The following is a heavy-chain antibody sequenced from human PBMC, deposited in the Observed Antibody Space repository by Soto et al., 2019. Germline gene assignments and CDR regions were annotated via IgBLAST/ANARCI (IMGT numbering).Heavy chain of an antibody. CDR1: GYTFTSNH. CDR3: ARGTSGGSCHY. V-gene: IGHV1-46*01. CDR2: INPSGGSA. D-gene: IGHD2-15*01. Sequence: QAQLVQSGAEVKKLGASVKVSCKASGYTFTSNHMHWVRQAPGQGLEWMGIINPSGGSATYAQQFQGRVTVTRDTSTSTVYMELTSLRSADTAVYYCARGTSGGSCHYWGQGTLVTVSS. J-gene: IGHJ4*02.